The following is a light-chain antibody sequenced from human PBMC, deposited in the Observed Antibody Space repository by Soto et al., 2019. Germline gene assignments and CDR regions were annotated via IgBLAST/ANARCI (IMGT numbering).Light chain of an antibody. V-gene: IGLV1-40*01. CDR1: SSNIGAGYD. J-gene: IGLJ1*01. Sequence: QLVLTQPPSVSGAPGQRVTISCTGSSSNIGAGYDVHWYQQLPGTAPKLLIYGNSNRPSGVPDRFSGSKSGTSASLAITGLHAEDEADSYCQSYDRSLSGYVFGTGTKLTVL. CDR3: QSYDRSLSGYV. CDR2: GNS.